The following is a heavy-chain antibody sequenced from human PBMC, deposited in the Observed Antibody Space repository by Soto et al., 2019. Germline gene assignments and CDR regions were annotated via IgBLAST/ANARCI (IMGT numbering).Heavy chain of an antibody. CDR2: IRAYNGNT. CDR3: ARHDAYSGYDSWFER. J-gene: IGHJ5*02. CDR1: GYTFTSYG. D-gene: IGHD5-12*01. Sequence: ASLKVSCKASGYTFTSYGISWVRQAPGQGLEWMGWIRAYNGNTNYNPSLKSRVTISVDTSKNQFSLNLGSVTAADTAVYYCARHDAYSGYDSWFERWGQGTLVTVSS. V-gene: IGHV1-18*01.